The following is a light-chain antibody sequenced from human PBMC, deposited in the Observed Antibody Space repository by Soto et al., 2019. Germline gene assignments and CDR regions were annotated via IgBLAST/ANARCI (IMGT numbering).Light chain of an antibody. CDR3: GSWDSSLSDYV. V-gene: IGLV1-51*01. Sequence: QSVRTQPPSVSAAPGQEVTISCSGSSSNIGGNSVSWYQQLPGTAPKLLIYDDNKRPSGIPDRFSGSKSGASATLGITGFQTGDEADYYCGSWDSSLSDYVFGTGTKVTXL. J-gene: IGLJ1*01. CDR2: DDN. CDR1: SSNIGGNS.